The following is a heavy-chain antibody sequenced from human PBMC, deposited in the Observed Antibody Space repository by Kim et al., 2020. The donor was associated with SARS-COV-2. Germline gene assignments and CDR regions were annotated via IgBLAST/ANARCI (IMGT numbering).Heavy chain of an antibody. V-gene: IGHV1-69*13. Sequence: SVKVSCKASGGTFSSYAISWVRQAPGQGLEWMGGIIPIFGTANYAQKFQGRVTITADESTSTAYMELSSLRSEDTAVYYCARDGLKSKSFGEQQLLSYYYYGMDVWGQGTTVTVSS. CDR3: ARDGLKSKSFGEQQLLSYYYYGMDV. J-gene: IGHJ6*02. CDR1: GGTFSSYA. D-gene: IGHD6-13*01. CDR2: IIPIFGTA.